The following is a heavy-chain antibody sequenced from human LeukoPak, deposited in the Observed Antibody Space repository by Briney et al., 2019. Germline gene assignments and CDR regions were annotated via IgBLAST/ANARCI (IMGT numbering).Heavy chain of an antibody. CDR2: ISASGGTT. D-gene: IGHD7-27*01. V-gene: IGHV3-23*01. CDR1: GFTFSSYA. J-gene: IGHJ4*02. CDR3: AKGNWGPLYYFDY. Sequence: GGSLRLSCAASGFTFSSYAITWVRQAPGKGLEWVSGISASGGTTYYADSVKGRFTISRDNSKNTLSLQMNSLKVEDTAVYYCAKGNWGPLYYFDYWGQGTLVTVSS.